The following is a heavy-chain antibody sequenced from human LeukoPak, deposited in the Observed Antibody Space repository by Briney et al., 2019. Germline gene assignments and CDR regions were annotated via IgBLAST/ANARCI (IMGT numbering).Heavy chain of an antibody. V-gene: IGHV3-7*01. CDR3: VREGNYASGFEY. Sequence: GGSLRLSCAASGFTFSSHWMSWVRQAPGKGLEWVANIKQDGSEKYYVDSVKGRFTISRDNAKNSLYLQMNSLRDEDMAVYYCVREGNYASGFEYWGQRTLVTVSS. J-gene: IGHJ4*02. CDR2: IKQDGSEK. CDR1: GFTFSSHW. D-gene: IGHD1-7*01.